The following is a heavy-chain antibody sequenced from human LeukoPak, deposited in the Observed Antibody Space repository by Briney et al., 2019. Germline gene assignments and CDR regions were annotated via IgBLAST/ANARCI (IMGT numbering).Heavy chain of an antibody. V-gene: IGHV3-30*18. Sequence: GGSLRLTCAASGFTFRNYGMHWVRQAPGKGLDWVAVISYDGSNKYYADSVKGRFTISRDNSKNTLYLQMNSLRAEDTAVYYCAKVRYFGPSAFDIWGQGTMVTVSS. CDR1: GFTFRNYG. CDR2: ISYDGSNK. CDR3: AKVRYFGPSAFDI. D-gene: IGHD3-9*01. J-gene: IGHJ3*02.